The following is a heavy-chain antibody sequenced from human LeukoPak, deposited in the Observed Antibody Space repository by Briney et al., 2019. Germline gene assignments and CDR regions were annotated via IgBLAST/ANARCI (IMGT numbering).Heavy chain of an antibody. CDR1: GFTFDDYG. CDR3: AQDFGWARFDN. Sequence: GGSLRLSCAASGFTFDDYGMSWVRQAPGKGLEWVSGITGPGTNTYYADSVKGRFTISRDNSKNTMYLQMNSLRADDTAIYYCAQDFGWARFDNWGQGTLVTVSS. CDR2: ITGPGTNT. J-gene: IGHJ4*02. D-gene: IGHD3-16*01. V-gene: IGHV3-23*01.